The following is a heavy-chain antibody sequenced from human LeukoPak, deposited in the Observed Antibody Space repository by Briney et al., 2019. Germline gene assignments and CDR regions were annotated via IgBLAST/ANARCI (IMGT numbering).Heavy chain of an antibody. V-gene: IGHV4-34*01. CDR1: GGSFSGYY. Sequence: PSETLSLTCAVYGGSFSGYYWSWIRQPPGKGLEWIGEINHSGSTNYNPSLKSRVTISVDTSKNQFSLKLSSVTDADTAVYYCSGGDSGDFDYWGQGTLVTVSS. CDR3: SGGDSGDFDY. CDR2: INHSGST. D-gene: IGHD2-15*01. J-gene: IGHJ4*02.